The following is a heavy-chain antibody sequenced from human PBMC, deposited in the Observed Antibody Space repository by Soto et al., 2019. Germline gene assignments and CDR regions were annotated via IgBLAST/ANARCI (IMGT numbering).Heavy chain of an antibody. CDR2: ISYDGSNK. V-gene: IGHV3-30*18. D-gene: IGHD4-17*01. CDR3: AKIHATFPGENYGPHSSPDY. CDR1: GFTFSSYG. Sequence: GGSLRLCCAASGFTFSSYGMHWVRQAPGKGLEWVAVISYDGSNKYYADSVKGRFTISRDNSKNTLYLQMNSLRAEDTAVYYCAKIHATFPGENYGPHSSPDYWGQGTLVTVSS. J-gene: IGHJ4*02.